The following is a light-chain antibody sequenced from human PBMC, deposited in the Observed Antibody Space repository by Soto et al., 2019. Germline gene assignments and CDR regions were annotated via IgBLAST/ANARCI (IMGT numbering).Light chain of an antibody. CDR1: QSVSSN. CDR3: QQYRMSPNT. CDR2: GVS. V-gene: IGKV3-20*01. Sequence: EIVMTQSPATLSVSPGERATLSCRASQSVSSNLAWYQQKPGQAPRPLIYGVSSRATGIPDRFSGSGSGTDFSLTIRGLKPEDFAVYYCQQYRMSPNTFGQGTRLEI. J-gene: IGKJ5*01.